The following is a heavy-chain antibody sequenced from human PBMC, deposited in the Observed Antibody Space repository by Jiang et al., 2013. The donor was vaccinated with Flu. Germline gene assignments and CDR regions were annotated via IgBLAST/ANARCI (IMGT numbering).Heavy chain of an antibody. CDR1: GGTFSNYA. CDR3: ARVQGNGVFSPTTKFDY. V-gene: IGHV1-69*01. D-gene: IGHD2-8*01. Sequence: SGAEVKKPGSSLRVSCKASGGTFSNYAISWVRQAPGQGLEWMGGIIPVFGTANYAQKFQGRVTITADESTSTAHMELSSLRSEDTAVYYCARVQGNGVFSPTTKFDYWGQGTLVTVSS. J-gene: IGHJ4*02. CDR2: IIPVFGTA.